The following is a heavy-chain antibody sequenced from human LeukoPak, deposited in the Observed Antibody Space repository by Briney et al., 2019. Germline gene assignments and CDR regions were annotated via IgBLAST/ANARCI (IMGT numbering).Heavy chain of an antibody. CDR3: ARYSRVLRYFDWLPNFDY. V-gene: IGHV3-48*03. CDR2: ISSSGSTI. CDR1: GFTFSSYE. Sequence: PGGSLRLSCAASGFTFSSYEMNWVRQAPGKGLEWVSYISSSGSTIYYADSVKGRFTISRDNAKNSLYLQMNSLRVEDTAVYYCARYSRVLRYFDWLPNFDYWGQGTLVTVSS. D-gene: IGHD3-9*01. J-gene: IGHJ4*02.